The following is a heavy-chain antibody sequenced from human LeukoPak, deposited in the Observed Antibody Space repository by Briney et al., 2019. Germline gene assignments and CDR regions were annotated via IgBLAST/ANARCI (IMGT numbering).Heavy chain of an antibody. Sequence: SETLSLTCTVSGGSISSYYWSWIRQPPGKGLEWIGYIYYSGSTNHNPSLKSRVTISVDTSKNQLSLKLSSVTAADTAVYYCARDPRNGWFDYWGQGTLVTVSS. CDR2: IYYSGST. CDR3: ARDPRNGWFDY. J-gene: IGHJ4*02. V-gene: IGHV4-59*01. D-gene: IGHD6-19*01. CDR1: GGSISSYY.